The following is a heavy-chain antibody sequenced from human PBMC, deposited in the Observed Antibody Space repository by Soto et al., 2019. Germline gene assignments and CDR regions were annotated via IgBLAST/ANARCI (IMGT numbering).Heavy chain of an antibody. D-gene: IGHD1-26*01. J-gene: IGHJ5*02. Sequence: PXGSLRLSCAASGFTFSSYAMSWVRQAPGKGLEWVSAISGSGGSTYYADSVKGRFTISRDNSKNTLYLQMNSLRAEDTAVYYCASGSYSIGWFDPWGQGTLVTVSS. CDR2: ISGSGGST. V-gene: IGHV3-23*01. CDR3: ASGSYSIGWFDP. CDR1: GFTFSSYA.